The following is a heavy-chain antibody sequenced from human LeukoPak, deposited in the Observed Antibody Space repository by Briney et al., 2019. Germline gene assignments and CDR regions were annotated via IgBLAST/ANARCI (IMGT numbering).Heavy chain of an antibody. J-gene: IGHJ4*02. V-gene: IGHV3-30*18. D-gene: IGHD5-18*01. Sequence: GGSLRLSCAASGFTFSSYGMHWVRQAPGKGLEWVAVISYDGSNKYYADSVKGRFTISRDNSKNTLYLQMDSLRAEDTAVYYCAKALDTAMVFSDYWGQGTLVTVSS. CDR3: AKALDTAMVFSDY. CDR2: ISYDGSNK. CDR1: GFTFSSYG.